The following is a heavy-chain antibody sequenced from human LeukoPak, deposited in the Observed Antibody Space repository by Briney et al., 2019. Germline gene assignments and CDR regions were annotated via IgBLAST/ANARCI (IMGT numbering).Heavy chain of an antibody. D-gene: IGHD3-10*01. J-gene: IGHJ4*02. CDR3: ASSSQMVRGVANFDY. V-gene: IGHV3-11*06. CDR1: GFTVSSNY. Sequence: GGSLRLSCAASGFTVSSNYMSWIRQAPGKGLEWVSYISSSSSYTNYADSVKGRFTISRDNAKNSLYLQMNSLRAEDTAVYYCASSSQMVRGVANFDYWGQGTLVTVSS. CDR2: ISSSSSYT.